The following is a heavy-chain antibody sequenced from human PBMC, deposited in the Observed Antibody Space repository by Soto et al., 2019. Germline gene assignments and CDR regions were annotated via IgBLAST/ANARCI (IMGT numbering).Heavy chain of an antibody. CDR2: IVPKFGTT. CDR3: VRGGSDNSGWYIWFDP. Sequence: QVQLVQSGAEVKKPGSSVKVSCKTSGGTFSTHVIGWVRQAPGQGLEWMGDIVPKFGTTNYAHKFKGRVKITADESTSTAYMEVSSLTSEDTAVYYCVRGGSDNSGWYIWFDPWGQGTLVTVSS. CDR1: GGTFSTHV. D-gene: IGHD6-19*01. V-gene: IGHV1-69*01. J-gene: IGHJ5*02.